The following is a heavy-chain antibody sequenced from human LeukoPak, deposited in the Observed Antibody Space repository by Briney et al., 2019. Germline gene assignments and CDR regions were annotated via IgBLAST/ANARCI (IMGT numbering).Heavy chain of an antibody. D-gene: IGHD4-17*01. CDR1: GGSISSYY. J-gene: IGHJ3*02. Sequence: PSETLSLTCTVSGGSISSYYWSWLRQPPGKGLEWIGYIYYSGSTNYNPSLKSRVTISVDTSKNQFSLKLSSVTAADTAVYYCAREVVPRYAFDIWGQGTMVTVSS. CDR3: AREVVPRYAFDI. V-gene: IGHV4-59*01. CDR2: IYYSGST.